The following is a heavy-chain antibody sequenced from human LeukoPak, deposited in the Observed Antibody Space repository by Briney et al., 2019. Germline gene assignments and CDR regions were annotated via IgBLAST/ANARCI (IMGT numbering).Heavy chain of an antibody. CDR3: ARDPNWGAGY. Sequence: GGSLRLSCAASGFTFGGYVMIWVRQPPGKGLEWVSVIGSRGGDMYYADSVKGRFSISRDDSKNTLSLQMNSLRVDDTAVYYCARDPNWGAGYWGQGTLVTVSS. CDR2: IGSRGGDM. D-gene: IGHD7-27*01. V-gene: IGHV3-23*01. J-gene: IGHJ4*02. CDR1: GFTFGGYV.